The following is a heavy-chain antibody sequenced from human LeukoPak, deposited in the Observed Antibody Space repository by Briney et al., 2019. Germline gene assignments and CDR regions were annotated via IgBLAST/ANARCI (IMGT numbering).Heavy chain of an antibody. J-gene: IGHJ4*02. D-gene: IGHD2-2*01. CDR1: GYTFTGYY. CDR3: AGDSKRHIVVVPAAMGEFDY. V-gene: IGHV1-2*02. Sequence: ASVKVSCKASGYTFTGYYMHWVRQAPGQGLEWMGWINPNSGGTNYAQKFQGRVTMTRDTSISTAYMELSRLRSDDTAVYYCAGDSKRHIVVVPAAMGEFDYWGQGTLVTVSS. CDR2: INPNSGGT.